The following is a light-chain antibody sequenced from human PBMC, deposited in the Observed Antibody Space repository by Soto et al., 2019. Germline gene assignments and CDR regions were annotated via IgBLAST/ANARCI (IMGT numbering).Light chain of an antibody. CDR3: QQYNSYPWT. J-gene: IGKJ1*01. Sequence: DIQMTQSPSTLSASVGDRVTITCRASQSISSWLAWYQQKPGKAPKLLIYKASCLESGVPSRFSGSGSGTEFTLTISSLQPDDFATDYCQQYNSYPWTFGQGTKVDIK. CDR1: QSISSW. CDR2: KAS. V-gene: IGKV1-5*03.